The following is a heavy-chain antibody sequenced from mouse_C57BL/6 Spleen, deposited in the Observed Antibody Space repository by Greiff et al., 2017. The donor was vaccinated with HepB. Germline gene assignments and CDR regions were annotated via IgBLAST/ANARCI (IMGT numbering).Heavy chain of an antibody. CDR1: GFTFSSYA. Sequence: EVQVVESGGGLVKPGGSLKLSCAASGFTFSSYAMSWVRQTPEKRLEWVATISDGGSYTYYPDNVKGRFTISRDNAKNNLYLQMSHLKSEDTAMYYCAREVGSSLWYFDVWGTGTTVTVSS. CDR2: ISDGGSYT. CDR3: AREVGSSLWYFDV. V-gene: IGHV5-4*01. J-gene: IGHJ1*03. D-gene: IGHD1-1*01.